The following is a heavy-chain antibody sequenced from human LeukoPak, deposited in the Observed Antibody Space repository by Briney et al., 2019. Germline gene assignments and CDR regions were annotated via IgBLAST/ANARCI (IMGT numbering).Heavy chain of an antibody. D-gene: IGHD3-3*01. CDR3: AKARIIFGVVITPPPIFDY. V-gene: IGHV3-23*01. J-gene: IGHJ4*02. CDR1: GFTFSSYA. Sequence: PGGSLRLSCAASGFTFSSYAMSWVRQAPGKGLEWVSAISSSGGSTYYADSVKVRFAISRDNSKNTLYLHMNSPTAEDTAVYYCAKARIIFGVVITPPPIFDYWGQGTLVTVSS. CDR2: ISSSGGST.